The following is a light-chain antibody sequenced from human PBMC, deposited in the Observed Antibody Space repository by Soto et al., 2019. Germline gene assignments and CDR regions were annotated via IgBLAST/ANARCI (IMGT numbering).Light chain of an antibody. CDR2: DVT. CDR3: SSYRSSITPVV. Sequence: QSALTQPACVSGSPGQSITIPCTGTSSDVGSHNTVSWYQQHPGKAPKLMIYDVTNRPSGVSYRFSGSKSGNTASLTISGLQAEDEADYYCSSYRSSITPVVFGGGTKLTVL. CDR1: SSDVGSHNT. V-gene: IGLV2-14*01. J-gene: IGLJ2*01.